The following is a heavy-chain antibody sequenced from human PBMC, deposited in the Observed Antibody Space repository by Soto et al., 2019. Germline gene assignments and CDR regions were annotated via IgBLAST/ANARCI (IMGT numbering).Heavy chain of an antibody. D-gene: IGHD5-12*01. J-gene: IGHJ6*02. CDR3: ARLRGYSGFDSSVYLDSPLYGMDV. Sequence: PGESLKISCKGSGYIFTTYWINWVRQMPGKGLEWMGRIDPSDSYTEYGPSFQGHVTISSDKSTTTAYLQWSSLKASDTAIYYCARLRGYSGFDSSVYLDSPLYGMDVWGQGTTVTVSS. CDR2: IDPSDSYT. V-gene: IGHV5-10-1*01. CDR1: GYIFTTYW.